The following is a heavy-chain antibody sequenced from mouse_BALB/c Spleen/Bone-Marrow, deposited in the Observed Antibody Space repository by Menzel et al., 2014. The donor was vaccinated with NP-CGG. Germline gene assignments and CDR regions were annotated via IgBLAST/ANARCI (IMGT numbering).Heavy chain of an antibody. D-gene: IGHD2-10*02. J-gene: IGHJ3*01. Sequence: EVKVVESGPELVKPGASVKVSCKASGYSFTDYNMYWVKQSDGKSLEWIGYIDPYNGGTSYNQKFKGKATLTVDKSSSTAFMHLNSLTSEDSAVYYCARAGYGNYEAWFAYWGQGTLVTVSA. CDR3: ARAGYGNYEAWFAY. V-gene: IGHV1S135*01. CDR2: IDPYNGGT. CDR1: GYSFTDYN.